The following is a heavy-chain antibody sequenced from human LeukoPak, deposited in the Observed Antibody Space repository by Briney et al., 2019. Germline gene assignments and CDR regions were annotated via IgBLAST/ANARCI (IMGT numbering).Heavy chain of an antibody. CDR2: ICYSGST. D-gene: IGHD2-21*01. V-gene: IGHV4-39*01. CDR1: GGSISSSSYY. CDR3: ARRVYCGGDCYSTPFDY. J-gene: IGHJ4*02. Sequence: PSETLSLTCTVSGGSISSSSYYWGWIRQPPGKGLEWIGRICYSGSTYYNPSLTSRVTISVDTSKNQFSLKLSSVTAADTAVYYCARRVYCGGDCYSTPFDYWGQGTLVTVSS.